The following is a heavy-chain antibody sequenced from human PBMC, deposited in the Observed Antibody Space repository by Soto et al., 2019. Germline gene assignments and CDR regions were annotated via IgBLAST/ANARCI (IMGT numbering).Heavy chain of an antibody. Sequence: PRASVKVSCKASGYTFTSYGISWVRQAPGQGLEWMGWISAYNGNTNYAQKLQGRVTMTTDTSTSTAYMELRSLRSDDTAVYYCARDQVVVDPRECVYFDYWGQGTLVTVSS. J-gene: IGHJ4*02. CDR1: GYTFTSYG. CDR2: ISAYNGNT. CDR3: ARDQVVVDPRECVYFDY. V-gene: IGHV1-18*04. D-gene: IGHD2-15*01.